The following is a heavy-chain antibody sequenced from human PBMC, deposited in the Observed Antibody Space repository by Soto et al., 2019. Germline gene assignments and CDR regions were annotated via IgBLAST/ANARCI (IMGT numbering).Heavy chain of an antibody. Sequence: PGKSLKISCKGSGYNFAGYWIAWVRQMPGKGLELTGIIYPSDSDTRYRPSFQGQVTISADKSISSAYLQWSSLRASDTAMYYCARGGVSTRTFDYWGQGTPVTVSS. CDR3: ARGGVSTRTFDY. CDR2: IYPSDSDT. J-gene: IGHJ4*02. CDR1: GYNFAGYW. D-gene: IGHD3-3*01. V-gene: IGHV5-51*03.